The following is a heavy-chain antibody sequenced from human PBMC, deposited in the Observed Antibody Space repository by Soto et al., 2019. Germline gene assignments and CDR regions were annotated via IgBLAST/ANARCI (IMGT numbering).Heavy chain of an antibody. CDR3: ARGYRIASFPSGDNWFDP. CDR2: INHSGST. Sequence: SETLSLTCAVYGGSFSGYYWSWIRQPPGKGLEWIGEINHSGSTNYNPSLKSRVTISVDTSKNQFSLKLSSVTAADTAVYYCARGYRIASFPSGDNWFDPWGQGTLVTVSS. D-gene: IGHD6-13*01. CDR1: GGSFSGYY. V-gene: IGHV4-34*01. J-gene: IGHJ5*02.